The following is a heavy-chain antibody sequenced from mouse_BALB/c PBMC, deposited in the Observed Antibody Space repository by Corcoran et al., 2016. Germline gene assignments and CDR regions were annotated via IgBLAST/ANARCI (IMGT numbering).Heavy chain of an antibody. J-gene: IGHJ4*01. V-gene: IGHV9-3-1*01. CDR1: GYTFTNYG. CDR2: INTYTGEP. D-gene: IGHD2-1*01. Sequence: LKKPGETVKISCKASGYTFTNYGMNWVKQAPGKGLKWMGWINTYTGEPTYADDFKGRFAFSLETSASTAYLQINNLKNEDTATYFCASVLYYAAMDYWGQGTSVTVSS. CDR3: ASVLYYAAMDY.